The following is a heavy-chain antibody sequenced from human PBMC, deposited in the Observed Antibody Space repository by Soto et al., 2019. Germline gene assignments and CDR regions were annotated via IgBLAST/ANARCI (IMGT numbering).Heavy chain of an antibody. D-gene: IGHD3-3*01. J-gene: IGHJ6*02. CDR1: GGSISSYY. Sequence: SETLSLTRTVSGGSISSYYWSWIRQPPGKGLEWIGYIYYSGSTNYNPSLKSRVTISVDTSKNQFSLKLSSVTAADTAVYYCARDGRYYDFWSGYPPIAGYYGMDVWGQGTTVTVSS. V-gene: IGHV4-59*01. CDR3: ARDGRYYDFWSGYPPIAGYYGMDV. CDR2: IYYSGST.